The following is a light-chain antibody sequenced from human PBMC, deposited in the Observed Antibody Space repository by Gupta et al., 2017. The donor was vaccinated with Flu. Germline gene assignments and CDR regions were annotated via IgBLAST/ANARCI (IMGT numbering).Light chain of an antibody. V-gene: IGKV3-11*01. CDR3: QQRRNWLFT. J-gene: IGKJ3*01. CDR2: DAS. Sequence: EIVLTQSPATLSLSLGERATLSCRASDSISSYLAWYQQKPGQAPRLLIYDASNRATGIPARFSGSGSGTDFTLTISSLEPEDFAVYYCQQRRNWLFTFGPGTKVDIK. CDR1: DSISSY.